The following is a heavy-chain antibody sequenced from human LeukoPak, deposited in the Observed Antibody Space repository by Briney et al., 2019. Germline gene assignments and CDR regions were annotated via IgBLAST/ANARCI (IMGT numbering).Heavy chain of an antibody. J-gene: IGHJ4*02. CDR2: IYYSGST. D-gene: IGHD3-3*01. V-gene: IGHV4-31*11. CDR1: GGFIRSSGYS. Sequence: TSETLSLTCGVSGGFIRSSGYSWSWIRQSPGMGLEWIGYIYYSGSTYYNPSLKSRVTISVDTSKNQFSLKLSSVTAADTAVYYCARVTGYDFWSGYYWPDYWGQGTLVTVSS. CDR3: ARVTGYDFWSGYYWPDY.